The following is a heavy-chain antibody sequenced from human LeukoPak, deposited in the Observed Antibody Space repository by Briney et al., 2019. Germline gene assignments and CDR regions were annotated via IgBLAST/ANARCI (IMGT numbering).Heavy chain of an antibody. CDR1: GYTFTGYY. CDR2: INPNSGGT. CDR3: ARGTSDSSGYYDY. V-gene: IGHV1-2*06. J-gene: IGHJ4*02. D-gene: IGHD3-22*01. Sequence: ASVTVSCKASGYTFTGYYMHWVRQAPGQGLEWMGRINPNSGGTNYAQKFQGRVTMTRDTSISTAYMELSRLRSDDTAVYYCARGTSDSSGYYDYWGQGTLVTVSS.